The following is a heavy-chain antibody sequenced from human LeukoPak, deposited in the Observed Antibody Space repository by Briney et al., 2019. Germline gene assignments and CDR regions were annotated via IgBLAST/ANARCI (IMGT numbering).Heavy chain of an antibody. J-gene: IGHJ3*02. V-gene: IGHV3-21*01. CDR2: ISSSSSYI. Sequence: PGRSLRLSCAASGFTFSSYGMHWVRQAPGKGLEWVSSISSSSSYIYYADSVKGRFTISRDNAKNSLYLQMNSLRAEDTAVYYCARDRAYSSSWYKSRGAFDIWGQGTMVTVSS. CDR1: GFTFSSYG. CDR3: ARDRAYSSSWYKSRGAFDI. D-gene: IGHD6-13*01.